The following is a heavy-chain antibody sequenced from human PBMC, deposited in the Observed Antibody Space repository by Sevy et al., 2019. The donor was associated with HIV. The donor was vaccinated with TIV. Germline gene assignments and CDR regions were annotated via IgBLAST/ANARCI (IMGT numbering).Heavy chain of an antibody. CDR1: GFTFSTYA. CDR2: ISGSGVTT. CDR3: AKAGVRVGGTFDLFYFDY. Sequence: GGSLRLSCAASGFTFSTYAMSWVRQAPGKGLEWVSGISGSGVTTYYADSVKGRFTISRDNSKNTRYLQMNSLTAEDTAVYYGAKAGVRVGGTFDLFYFDYWGQGTLVTVSS. V-gene: IGHV3-23*01. D-gene: IGHD6-19*01. J-gene: IGHJ4*02.